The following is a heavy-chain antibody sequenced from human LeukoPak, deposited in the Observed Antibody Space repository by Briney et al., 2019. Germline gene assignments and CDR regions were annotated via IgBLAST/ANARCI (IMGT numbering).Heavy chain of an antibody. V-gene: IGHV3-7*03. D-gene: IGHD3/OR15-3a*01. CDR3: ATSYDMGWLIGY. Sequence: GGSLRLSCAASGFTFGDTWMSWVRQVPGQGLEWVANIKQDGSEKFYVASVKGRFTISRDNGKSSLYLQMNSLRAEDTALYYCATSYDMGWLIGYWGQGTLVTVSS. J-gene: IGHJ4*02. CDR2: IKQDGSEK. CDR1: GFTFGDTW.